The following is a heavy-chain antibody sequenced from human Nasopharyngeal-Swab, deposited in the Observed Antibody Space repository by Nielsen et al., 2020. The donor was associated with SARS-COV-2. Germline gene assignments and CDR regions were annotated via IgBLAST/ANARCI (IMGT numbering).Heavy chain of an antibody. Sequence: ASVKVSCKASGYTFTRYYLHWVRQAPGQGLEWMGINNPTDGSTSYAQKFEGRVTMTRVTSTSTVYMELNSLRSEDTAVYYCARVSPFRITGTSGMDVWGQGTTVTVSS. J-gene: IGHJ6*02. CDR2: NNPTDGST. CDR3: ARVSPFRITGTSGMDV. D-gene: IGHD1-7*01. V-gene: IGHV1-46*01. CDR1: GYTFTRYY.